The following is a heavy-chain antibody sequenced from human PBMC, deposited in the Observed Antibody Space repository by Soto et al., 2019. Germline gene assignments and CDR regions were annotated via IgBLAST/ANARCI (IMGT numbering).Heavy chain of an antibody. J-gene: IGHJ2*01. Sequence: QVQLQESGPGLVKPSETLSLTCTVSGGSISSYYWSWIRQPPGKGLEWIGYIYYSGSTNYNPSLKSRVTRTLVTSKNQFSLKLSSVTAADTAVYYCAIYLSGSSWYEGYWYFDLWGRGTLVTVSS. CDR1: GGSISSYY. CDR2: IYYSGST. D-gene: IGHD6-13*01. V-gene: IGHV4-59*01. CDR3: AIYLSGSSWYEGYWYFDL.